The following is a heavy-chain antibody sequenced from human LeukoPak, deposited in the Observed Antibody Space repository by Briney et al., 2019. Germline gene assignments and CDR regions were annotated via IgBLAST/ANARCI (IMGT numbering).Heavy chain of an antibody. D-gene: IGHD1-7*01. CDR1: GGSFNIYY. CDR3: ARRWNYGRNYYIDV. CDR2: INDGGTI. Sequence: PSETLSLTCAVYGGSFNIYYWSWIRQSPGKGLEWIGEINDGGTINYNPSLLSRVTISLDRSKNQFFLRLTSVTTTDTAVYYCARRWNYGRNYYIDVWGKGATVSVSS. J-gene: IGHJ6*03. V-gene: IGHV4-34*01.